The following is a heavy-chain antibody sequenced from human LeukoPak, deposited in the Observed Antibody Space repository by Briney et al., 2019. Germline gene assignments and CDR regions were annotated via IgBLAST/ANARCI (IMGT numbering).Heavy chain of an antibody. CDR3: VTSWVRQERDF. D-gene: IGHD3-10*01. Sequence: GGSLRLSCGASGFNFSTYAMHWVRQAPGKGLEWVADIEPDGSGKTYVDSVKGRFTISRDNAQQSLYLQMDTLTAEDTAVYYCVTSWVRQERDFWGQGTLATVSS. CDR2: IEPDGSGK. CDR1: GFNFSTYA. V-gene: IGHV3-7*01. J-gene: IGHJ4*02.